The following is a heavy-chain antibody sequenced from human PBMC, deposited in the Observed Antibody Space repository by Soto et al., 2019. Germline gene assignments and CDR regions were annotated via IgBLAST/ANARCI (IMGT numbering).Heavy chain of an antibody. J-gene: IGHJ6*02. CDR1: GFTFSSYA. V-gene: IGHV3-64D*06. CDR3: VKDPQGTFYYYYGMDV. Sequence: SGGSLRLSCSASGFTFSSYAMHWVRQAPGKGLEYVSAISSNGGSTYYADSVKGGFTISRDNSKNTLYLQMSSLRAEDTAVYYCVKDPQGTFYYYYGMDVWGQGTTVTVSS. D-gene: IGHD1-1*01. CDR2: ISSNGGST.